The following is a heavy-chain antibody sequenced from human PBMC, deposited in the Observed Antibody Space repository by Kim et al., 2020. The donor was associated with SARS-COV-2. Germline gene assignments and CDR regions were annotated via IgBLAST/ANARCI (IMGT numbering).Heavy chain of an antibody. CDR3: ASHRYCSSTSCYNYYYYGMDF. CDR2: IKQDGSEK. D-gene: IGHD2-2*02. CDR1: GFTFSSYW. J-gene: IGHJ6*02. Sequence: GGSLRLSCAASGFTFSSYWMSWVRQAPGKGLEWVANIKQDGSEKYYVDSVKGRFTISRDNAKNSLYLQMNSLRAEDTAVYYCASHRYCSSTSCYNYYYYGMDFWGQGTTVTVSS. V-gene: IGHV3-7*03.